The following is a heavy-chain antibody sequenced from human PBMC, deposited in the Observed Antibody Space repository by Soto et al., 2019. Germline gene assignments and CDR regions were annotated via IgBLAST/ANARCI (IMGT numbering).Heavy chain of an antibody. CDR3: AKVDTAREHFDY. D-gene: IGHD5-18*01. J-gene: IGHJ4*02. V-gene: IGHV3-23*01. Sequence: EVQLLESGGGLVQPGGSLRLSCAASGFTFSSYAMSWVRQAPGKGLEWVSAISGSGGSTYYADSVKGRFTISRDNFKNTLYLQMNSLRAEDTAVYYCAKVDTAREHFDYWGQGTLVTVSS. CDR2: ISGSGGST. CDR1: GFTFSSYA.